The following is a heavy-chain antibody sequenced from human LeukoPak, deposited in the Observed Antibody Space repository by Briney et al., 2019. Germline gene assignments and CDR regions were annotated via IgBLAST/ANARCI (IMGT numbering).Heavy chain of an antibody. J-gene: IGHJ5*02. CDR3: ARAYSSSWYFNWFDP. CDR1: GGSISSSSYY. V-gene: IGHV4-39*01. Sequence: SETLSLTCTVSGGSISSSSYYWGWIRQPPGKGLEWIGSIYYSGSTYYNPSLKSRVTISVDTSKNQFSLKLSSVTAADTAVYYCARAYSSSWYFNWFDPWGQGTPVTVSS. CDR2: IYYSGST. D-gene: IGHD6-13*01.